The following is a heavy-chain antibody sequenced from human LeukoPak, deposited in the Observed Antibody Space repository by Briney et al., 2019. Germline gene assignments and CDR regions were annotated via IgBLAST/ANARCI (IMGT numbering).Heavy chain of an antibody. J-gene: IGHJ4*02. V-gene: IGHV1-2*02. D-gene: IGHD1/OR15-1a*01. Sequence: ASVKVSCKASGYVFTGYYMHWVRRAPGQGLEWMGWINPNSGGTNFAQKFQGRVTMTRDTSISTAYMELSRLRSDDTAMYYCATPNWKNGGFDYWGQGTLVTVSS. CDR2: INPNSGGT. CDR3: ATPNWKNGGFDY. CDR1: GYVFTGYY.